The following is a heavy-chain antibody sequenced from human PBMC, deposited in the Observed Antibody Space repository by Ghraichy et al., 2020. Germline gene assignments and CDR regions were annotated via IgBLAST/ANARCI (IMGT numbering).Heavy chain of an antibody. Sequence: SETLSLTCTVSGGSISSTDYYWGWIRQPPGKGLEWIGSIYFSGSTYYSPSLNSRVTISVDTSTNQFSLKLSSVTAADTAGYYCARLGGKYCSNGICPTGWGQGTLVTVSS. CDR2: IYFSGST. CDR1: GGSISSTDYY. J-gene: IGHJ4*02. CDR3: ARLGGKYCSNGICPTG. V-gene: IGHV4-39*01. D-gene: IGHD2-8*01.